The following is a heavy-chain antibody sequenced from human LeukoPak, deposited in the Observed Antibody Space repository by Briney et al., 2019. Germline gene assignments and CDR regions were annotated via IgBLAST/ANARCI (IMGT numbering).Heavy chain of an antibody. Sequence: PGGSLRLSCAASGFTFSDYGMHWVRQAPGKGLEWVAVIWYDGGEKYYADSVKGRFTISRDNSKNTLYLQMNSLRAEDTAVYYCAIGGEDFDYWGQGTLVTVSS. CDR3: AIGGEDFDY. V-gene: IGHV3-33*01. CDR2: IWYDGGEK. J-gene: IGHJ4*02. CDR1: GFTFSDYG. D-gene: IGHD3-16*01.